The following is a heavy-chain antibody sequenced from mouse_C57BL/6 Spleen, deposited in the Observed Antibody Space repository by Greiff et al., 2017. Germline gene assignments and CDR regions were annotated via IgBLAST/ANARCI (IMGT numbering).Heavy chain of an antibody. D-gene: IGHD2-4*01. J-gene: IGHJ4*01. CDR1: GYAFTNYL. CDR2: INPGSGGT. Sequence: QVQLKESGAELVRPGTSVKVSCKASGYAFTNYLIEWVKQRPGQGLEWIGVINPGSGGTNYNEKFKGKATLTADKSSSTAYMQLSSLTSEDSAVYFCAKHYDLYYYAMDYSGEGTSVTVSS. CDR3: AKHYDLYYYAMDY. V-gene: IGHV1-54*01.